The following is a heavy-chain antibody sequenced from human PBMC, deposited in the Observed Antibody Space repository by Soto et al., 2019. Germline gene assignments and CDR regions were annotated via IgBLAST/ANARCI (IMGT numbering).Heavy chain of an antibody. CDR2: ISAYTDTP. D-gene: IGHD1-20*01. J-gene: IGHJ5*02. Sequence: GASVKVSCKASGYTFTNFGVTWVRRAPGQGLGWMGWISAYTDTPNYAQKFQGRVTMTIDTSTSTAYMDLRSLTSDDTAVYYCARVITGVEAWFDPSGQGTLVTVSS. CDR3: ARVITGVEAWFDP. V-gene: IGHV1-18*01. CDR1: GYTFTNFG.